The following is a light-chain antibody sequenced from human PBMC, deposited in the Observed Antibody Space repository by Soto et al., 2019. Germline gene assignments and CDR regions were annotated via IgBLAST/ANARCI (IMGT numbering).Light chain of an antibody. V-gene: IGLV6-57*01. CDR1: SGSIASNY. CDR3: QSYDSDNQV. CDR2: EDN. Sequence: NFMLTQPHSVSESPGKTVTISSTRSSGSIASNYVQWYQQRPGSSPTTVIYEDNQRPSGVPDRFSGSIDSSSNSASLTISGLKTEDEADYYCQSYDSDNQVFGGGTKLTVL. J-gene: IGLJ3*02.